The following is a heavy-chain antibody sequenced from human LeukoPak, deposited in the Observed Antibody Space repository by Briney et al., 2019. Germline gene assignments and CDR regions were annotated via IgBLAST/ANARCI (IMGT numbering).Heavy chain of an antibody. D-gene: IGHD5-18*01. V-gene: IGHV3-11*04. J-gene: IGHJ4*02. CDR1: GFTFSDYY. CDR3: ARGSGYSYAFTGRERTKSRLDY. Sequence: PGGSLRLSCAASGFTFSDYYMSWIRQAPGKGLEWVSYISSSGSTIYYADSVKGRFTISRNNAKNSLYLQMNSLRAEDTALYYCARGSGYSYAFTGRERTKSRLDYWGQGTLVTVSS. CDR2: ISSSGSTI.